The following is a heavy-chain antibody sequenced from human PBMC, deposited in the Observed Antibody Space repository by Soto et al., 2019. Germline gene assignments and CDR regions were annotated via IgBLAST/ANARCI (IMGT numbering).Heavy chain of an antibody. Sequence: SETLSLTCTVSGSSINSYYWSWVRQAPGKGLEWVGDICCTGGTNYNASLKSRLTISVDTYNNHFSLKLTSVTAAETAVYFCARHYRSTGTTWGHWFEPWGHGTQVTVSS. CDR2: ICCTGGT. J-gene: IGHJ5*02. CDR1: GSSINSYY. CDR3: ARHYRSTGTTWGHWFEP. V-gene: IGHV4-59*08. D-gene: IGHD1-7*01.